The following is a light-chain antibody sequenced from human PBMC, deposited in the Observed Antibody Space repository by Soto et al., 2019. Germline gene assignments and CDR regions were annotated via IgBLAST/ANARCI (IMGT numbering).Light chain of an antibody. CDR2: DAS. Sequence: DIQMTQSPSPLSASVGDRVTITCLASQSISSWLAWYQQKPGKAPKLLIYDASSLESGVPSRFSGSGSGTECTLTISSLQPDDFATYYCQQYNSYTRTFGQGTKVDIK. V-gene: IGKV1-5*01. J-gene: IGKJ1*01. CDR1: QSISSW. CDR3: QQYNSYTRT.